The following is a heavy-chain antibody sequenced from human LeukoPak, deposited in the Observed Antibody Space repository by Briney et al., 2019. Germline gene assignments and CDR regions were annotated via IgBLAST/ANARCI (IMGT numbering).Heavy chain of an antibody. CDR3: ARVGCSGGSCYSMAWFDP. D-gene: IGHD2-15*01. V-gene: IGHV1-2*02. Sequence: ASVKVSCKASGYTFTGYYMHWVRQAPGQGLEWMGWINPNSGGTNYAQKFRGRVTMTRDTSISTAYMELSRLRSDDTAVYYCARVGCSGGSCYSMAWFDPWGQGTLVTVSS. CDR2: INPNSGGT. CDR1: GYTFTGYY. J-gene: IGHJ5*02.